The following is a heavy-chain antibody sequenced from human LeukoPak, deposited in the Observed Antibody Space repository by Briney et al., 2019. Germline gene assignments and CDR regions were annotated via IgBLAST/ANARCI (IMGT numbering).Heavy chain of an antibody. D-gene: IGHD3-3*01. Sequence: ASVKVSCKASGYTFTGYYMHWVRQAPGQGPEWMGWINPNSGGTNYAQKFQGRVTMTRDTSISTAYMELSRLRSDDTAVYYCARGNVYDYDAFDIWGQGTMVTVSS. CDR1: GYTFTGYY. V-gene: IGHV1-2*02. CDR2: INPNSGGT. CDR3: ARGNVYDYDAFDI. J-gene: IGHJ3*02.